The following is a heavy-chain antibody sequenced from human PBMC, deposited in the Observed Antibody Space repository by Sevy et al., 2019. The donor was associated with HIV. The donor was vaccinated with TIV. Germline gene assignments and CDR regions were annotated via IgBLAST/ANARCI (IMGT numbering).Heavy chain of an antibody. CDR2: ISSTSRII. D-gene: IGHD6-19*01. CDR1: GFTFSSYS. Sequence: GGSLRLSCAVSGFTFSSYSMNWVRQAPGKGLEWVSYISSTSRIIYYADSVKGRFTISRDNAKNSLYLQMNSLRAEDTAVYYCARETLNGYSSGWYRPYGMDVWGQGTTVTVSS. V-gene: IGHV3-48*01. J-gene: IGHJ6*02. CDR3: ARETLNGYSSGWYRPYGMDV.